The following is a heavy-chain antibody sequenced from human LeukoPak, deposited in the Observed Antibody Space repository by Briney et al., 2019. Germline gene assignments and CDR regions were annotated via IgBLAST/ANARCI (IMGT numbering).Heavy chain of an antibody. J-gene: IGHJ6*03. CDR1: GYTFTGYY. Sequence: GASVKVSCKASGYTFTGYYMHWVRQAPGQGLEWMGWINPNSGGTYYAQKFQGRVTMTRDTSISTAYMELSRLRSDDTAVYYCARDGVYSGSWYIAIMYYYYMDVWGKGTTVTVS. V-gene: IGHV1-2*02. D-gene: IGHD6-13*01. CDR2: INPNSGGT. CDR3: ARDGVYSGSWYIAIMYYYYMDV.